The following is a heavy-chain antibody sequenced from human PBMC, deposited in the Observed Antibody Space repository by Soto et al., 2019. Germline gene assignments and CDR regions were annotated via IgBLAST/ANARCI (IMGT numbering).Heavy chain of an antibody. CDR1: GYTFTAYR. CDR2: INPNTGGA. J-gene: IGHJ3*01. V-gene: IGHV1-2*04. CDR3: ARQRGGDAFDL. Sequence: ASVTVSCKASGYTFTAYRIHWVRQAPGQGLERMGIINPNTGGANYAQTFQDWVTMTSDTSISTAYLELSRLKSDDTAMYYCARQRGGDAFDLWGQGTMVTVSS. D-gene: IGHD2-15*01.